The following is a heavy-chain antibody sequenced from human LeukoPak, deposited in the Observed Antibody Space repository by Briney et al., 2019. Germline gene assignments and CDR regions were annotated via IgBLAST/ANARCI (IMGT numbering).Heavy chain of an antibody. CDR1: GFTFSSYG. CDR3: AKDGGTWDPFDY. J-gene: IGHJ4*02. Sequence: GGSLRLSCAASGFTFSSYGMHWVRQAPGKGLEWVAFIRYDGSNKYYADSVKGRFTISRDNSKNTLYLQMNSLRAEDTAVYYCAKDGGTWDPFDYWGQGTLVTVSS. D-gene: IGHD1-26*01. CDR2: IRYDGSNK. V-gene: IGHV3-30*02.